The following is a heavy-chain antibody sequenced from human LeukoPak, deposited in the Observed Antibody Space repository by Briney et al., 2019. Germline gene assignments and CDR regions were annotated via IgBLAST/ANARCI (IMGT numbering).Heavy chain of an antibody. CDR1: GFTFSSYG. CDR3: ASVHSSGYYY. V-gene: IGHV3-30*02. Sequence: GGALRLSCAASGFTFSSYGMHWVRQAPGKGLEWVAFIRYDGSNKYYADSVKGRFTISRDNSKNTLYLQMNSLRAEDTAVYYCASVHSSGYYYWGQGTLVTVSS. CDR2: IRYDGSNK. J-gene: IGHJ4*02. D-gene: IGHD3-22*01.